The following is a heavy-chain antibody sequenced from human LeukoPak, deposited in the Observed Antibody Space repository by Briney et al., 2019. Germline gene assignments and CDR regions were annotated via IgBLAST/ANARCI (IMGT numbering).Heavy chain of an antibody. J-gene: IGHJ6*03. CDR3: AKDRRRSGGDYYYYYMDV. CDR1: GFTFSSYG. V-gene: IGHV3-33*03. D-gene: IGHD2-21*01. Sequence: GGSLRLSCAASGFTFSSYGMHWVRQAPGKGLEWVAVIWYDGSNKSYGDSVKGRFTISRDNSKKALYLQMNSLRAEDTAVYYCAKDRRRSGGDYYYYYMDVWGKGTTVTVSS. CDR2: IWYDGSNK.